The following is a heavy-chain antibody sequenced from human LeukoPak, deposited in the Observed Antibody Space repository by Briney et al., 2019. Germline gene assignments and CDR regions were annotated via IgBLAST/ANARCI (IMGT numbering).Heavy chain of an antibody. J-gene: IGHJ4*02. Sequence: GGSLRLSCAASGFTFSSYGMHWVRQAPGKGLEWVAVIWYDGSNKYYADSVKGRFTISRDNSKNTLYLQVNSLRAEDTAVYYCAGDRCTNGVCYSDYWGQGTLVTVSS. D-gene: IGHD2-8*01. CDR2: IWYDGSNK. CDR3: AGDRCTNGVCYSDY. CDR1: GFTFSSYG. V-gene: IGHV3-33*01.